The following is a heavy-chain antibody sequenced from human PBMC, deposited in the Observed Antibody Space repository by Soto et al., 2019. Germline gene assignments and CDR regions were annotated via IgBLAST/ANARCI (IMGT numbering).Heavy chain of an antibody. D-gene: IGHD6-19*01. CDR1: GFTVSAKW. Sequence: GGSLRLSCAVSGFTVSAKWMSWVRQAPGKGLEWLANINEDGSKKFYVDSVKGRFTISKGNAKNSLSLQLGSLRADDTAVYYCAREMHLGSGWGDIDIWGRGTMVTVSS. CDR3: AREMHLGSGWGDIDI. J-gene: IGHJ4*02. CDR2: INEDGSKK. V-gene: IGHV3-7*03.